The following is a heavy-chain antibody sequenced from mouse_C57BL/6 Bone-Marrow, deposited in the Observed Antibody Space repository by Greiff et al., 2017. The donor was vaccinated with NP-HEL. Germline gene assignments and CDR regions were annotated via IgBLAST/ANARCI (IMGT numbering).Heavy chain of an antibody. CDR1: GFNIKDYY. D-gene: IGHD1-1*01. CDR3: ATPLYYGSSFFAY. CDR2: IDPEDGET. Sequence: EVQLQQSGAELVKPGASVKLSCTASGFNIKDYYMHWVKQRTEQGLEWIGRIDPEDGETKYVPKFQGKATITAATSSNTAYLQLSSLTSEDTAVYYCATPLYYGSSFFAYWGQGTLVTVSA. J-gene: IGHJ3*01. V-gene: IGHV14-2*01.